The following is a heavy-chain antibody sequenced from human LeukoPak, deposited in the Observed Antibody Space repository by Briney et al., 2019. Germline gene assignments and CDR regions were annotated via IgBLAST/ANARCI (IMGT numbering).Heavy chain of an antibody. CDR1: GFTFSNYW. D-gene: IGHD3-16*01. V-gene: IGHV3-7*05. J-gene: IGHJ4*02. Sequence: PGGSLRLSCAASGFTFSNYWMSWVRQAPGKGRGWVANIKEDGSEKYYVDSVKGRFTISRDNAYNSLYLQMNSLRAEDTAVYYCASYYDYVWGSQFDYWGQGTLVTVSS. CDR2: IKEDGSEK. CDR3: ASYYDYVWGSQFDY.